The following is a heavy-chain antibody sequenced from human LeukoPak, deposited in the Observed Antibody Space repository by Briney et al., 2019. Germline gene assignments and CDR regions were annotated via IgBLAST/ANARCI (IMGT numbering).Heavy chain of an antibody. CDR1: VFTFGIYW. D-gene: IGHD5-24*01. Sequence: PGGSLRLSCAASVFTFGIYWMSWVRQAPGKGLEWVANINQDGSERYLVDSVKGRFTISRDNAKKSLYLQMTGLRAGDTAVYYCARVMAARSFYFDHWGQGTLVTVSS. CDR2: INQDGSER. CDR3: ARVMAARSFYFDH. J-gene: IGHJ4*02. V-gene: IGHV3-7*01.